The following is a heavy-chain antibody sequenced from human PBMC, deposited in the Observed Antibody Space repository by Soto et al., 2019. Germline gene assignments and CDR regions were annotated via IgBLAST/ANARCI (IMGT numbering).Heavy chain of an antibody. CDR2: ISSSSSTI. D-gene: IGHD3-3*01. J-gene: IGHJ6*03. V-gene: IGHV3-48*01. CDR3: ARDEVVRSGFGSYYDFWSGPEYYYMDV. CDR1: GFTFSSYS. Sequence: GGSLRLSCAASGFTFSSYSMNWVRQAPGKGLEWVSYISSSSSTIYYADSVKGRFTISRDNAKNSLYLQMNSLRAEDTAVYYCARDEVVRSGFGSYYDFWSGPEYYYMDVWGKGTTVTVSS.